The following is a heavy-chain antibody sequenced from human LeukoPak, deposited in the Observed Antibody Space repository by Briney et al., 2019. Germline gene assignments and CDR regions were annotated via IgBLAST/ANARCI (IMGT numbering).Heavy chain of an antibody. CDR2: IYYSGST. V-gene: IGHV4-39*01. CDR3: ARHRGSSSNFDY. J-gene: IGHJ4*02. CDR1: GGSISSSSYY. Sequence: SETLSLTCTVSGGSISSSSYYWGWIRQPPGKGLEWIGSIYYSGSTYYNPSLKSRVTISVDTSKNQFSLKLSSVTATDTAVYYCARHRGSSSNFDYWGQGTLVTVSS. D-gene: IGHD6-6*01.